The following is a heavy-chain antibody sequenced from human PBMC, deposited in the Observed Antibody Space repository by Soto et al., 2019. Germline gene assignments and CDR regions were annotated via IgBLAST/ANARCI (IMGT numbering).Heavy chain of an antibody. J-gene: IGHJ6*03. D-gene: IGHD5-12*01. CDR1: GFTFSSYW. Sequence: GGSLRLSCAASGFTFSSYWMSWVRQAPGKGLEWVANIKQDGSEKYYVDSVKGRFTISRDNAKNSLYLQMNSLRAEDTAVYYCARGLEARNSGYDYVSIGRMFVNYYYYYMDVWGKGTTVTVSS. CDR3: ARGLEARNSGYDYVSIGRMFVNYYYYYMDV. V-gene: IGHV3-7*01. CDR2: IKQDGSEK.